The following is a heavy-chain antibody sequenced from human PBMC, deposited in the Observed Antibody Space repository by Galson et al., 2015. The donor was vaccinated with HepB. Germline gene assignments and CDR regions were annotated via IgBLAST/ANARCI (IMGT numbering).Heavy chain of an antibody. CDR1: GYTFTSYG. V-gene: IGHV1-18*04. CDR2: ISAYNGNT. Sequence: SVKVSCKASGYTFTSYGISWVRQAPGQGLEWMGWISAYNGNTNYAQKLQGRVTMTTDTSTSTAYMELRSLRSEDTAVYYCASRSIVGATRVYAFDIWGQGTMVTVSS. D-gene: IGHD1-26*01. J-gene: IGHJ3*02. CDR3: ASRSIVGATRVYAFDI.